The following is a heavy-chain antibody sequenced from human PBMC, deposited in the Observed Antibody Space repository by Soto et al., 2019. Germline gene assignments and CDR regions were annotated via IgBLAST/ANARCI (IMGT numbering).Heavy chain of an antibody. CDR2: IIPIFGTA. Sequence: QVQLVQSGAEVKKPGSSVKVSCTASGGTFSSYAISWVRQAPGQGLEWMGGIIPIFGTANYAQKFQGRVTITADESTSTAYMELSSLRSEDTAVYYCARDPRGRHYYYYYGMDVWGQGTTVTVSS. D-gene: IGHD3-10*01. CDR1: GGTFSSYA. J-gene: IGHJ6*02. CDR3: ARDPRGRHYYYYYGMDV. V-gene: IGHV1-69*01.